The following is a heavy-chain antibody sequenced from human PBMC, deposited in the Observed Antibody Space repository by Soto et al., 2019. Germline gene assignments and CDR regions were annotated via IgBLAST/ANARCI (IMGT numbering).Heavy chain of an antibody. CDR1: GFTFSNAW. CDR2: IKSKTDGGTT. V-gene: IGHV3-15*01. CDR3: TTDPSMMIAARNY. Sequence: GGSLRLSCAASGFTFSNAWMSWVRQAPGKGLEWVGRIKSKTDGGTTDYAAPVKGRFTISRDDSKNTLYLQMNSLKTEDTAVYYCTTDPSMMIAARNYWGQGTLVTVSS. J-gene: IGHJ4*02. D-gene: IGHD6-6*01.